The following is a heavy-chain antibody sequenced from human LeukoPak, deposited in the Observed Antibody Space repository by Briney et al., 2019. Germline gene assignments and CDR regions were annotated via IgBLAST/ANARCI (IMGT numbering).Heavy chain of an antibody. V-gene: IGHV4-39*07. D-gene: IGHD3-22*01. CDR3: ARDVRDSSGYYLRAFGY. CDR1: GGSIRSSNNY. Sequence: SETLSLTCTVSGGSIRSSNNYWGWIRQPPGKGLEWIGGIHYSGSTYYYPSLKSRVTISVDTSKNQFSLKLSSVTAADTAVYYCARDVRDSSGYYLRAFGYWGQGTLVTVPS. CDR2: IHYSGST. J-gene: IGHJ4*02.